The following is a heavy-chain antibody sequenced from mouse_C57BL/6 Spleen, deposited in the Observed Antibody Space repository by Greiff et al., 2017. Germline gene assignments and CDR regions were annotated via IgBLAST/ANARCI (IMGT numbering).Heavy chain of an antibody. CDR2: IDPETGGT. Sequence: QVQLQQSGAELVRPGASVTLSCKASGYTFTDYEMHWVKQTPVHGLEWIGAIDPETGGTAYTQKFKGKAILTADKSSSTAYMELRSLTSEDSAVYYCTKHDYALFDDWGQGTTLTVSS. J-gene: IGHJ2*01. CDR1: GYTFTDYE. D-gene: IGHD2-4*01. V-gene: IGHV1-15*01. CDR3: TKHDYALFDD.